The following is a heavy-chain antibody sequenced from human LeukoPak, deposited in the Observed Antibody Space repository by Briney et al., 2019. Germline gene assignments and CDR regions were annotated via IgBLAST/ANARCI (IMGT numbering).Heavy chain of an antibody. V-gene: IGHV4-39*07. CDR3: ATSPTVAAQVDC. J-gene: IGHJ4*02. D-gene: IGHD6-13*01. Sequence: PSETLSLTCSVSGGSTSSSDYYWAWLRQSPGKGLEWIGTSFYTGNTYFNPSLKSRVTILVDTSRNQVSLQLTSVTAADTAVYYCATSPTVAAQVDCWGQGNLVTVSS. CDR1: GGSTSSSDYY. CDR2: SFYTGNT.